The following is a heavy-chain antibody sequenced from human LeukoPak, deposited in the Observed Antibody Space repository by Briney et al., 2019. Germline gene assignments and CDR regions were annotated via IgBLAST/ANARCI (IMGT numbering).Heavy chain of an antibody. CDR1: GGTFSSYA. CDR3: AVEVVVAATFDF. CDR2: IIPIFGTA. J-gene: IGHJ4*02. V-gene: IGHV1-69*13. Sequence: SVKVSCKASGGTFSSYAISWVRQAPGQGLEWMGGIIPIFGTANYAQKFQGRVTITADESTSTAYMELSSLRSEDTAVYYCAVEVVVAATFDFWGQGTLVTVSS. D-gene: IGHD2-15*01.